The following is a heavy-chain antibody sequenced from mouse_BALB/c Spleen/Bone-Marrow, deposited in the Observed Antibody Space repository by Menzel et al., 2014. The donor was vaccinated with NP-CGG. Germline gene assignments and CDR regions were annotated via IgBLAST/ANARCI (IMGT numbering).Heavy chain of an antibody. Sequence: VQLQQSGPGLVAPSQSLSITCTVSGFSLTSYGVHWVRQPPGKVLEWLGVIWACGSTNYNSALMSRLSISKDNYKSQVFLKNNSLQTDNTAMYYCARGSYYEGAMDYWGQGTSVTVSS. CDR2: IWACGST. D-gene: IGHD1-1*01. CDR3: ARGSYYEGAMDY. V-gene: IGHV2-9*02. CDR1: GFSLTSYG. J-gene: IGHJ4*01.